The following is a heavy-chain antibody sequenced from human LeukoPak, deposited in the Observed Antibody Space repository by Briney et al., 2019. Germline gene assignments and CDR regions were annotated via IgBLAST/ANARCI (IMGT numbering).Heavy chain of an antibody. J-gene: IGHJ4*02. Sequence: PGGSLRLSCAASGFTFSRYWMSWVRQAPGKGLEWVANIKQDGGEKYYVESVKGRFTISKDNAKNSLYLQMNSLRAEDTAVYYCASTPYGGFDYWGQGTLVTVSS. V-gene: IGHV3-7*01. D-gene: IGHD4-23*01. CDR2: IKQDGGEK. CDR1: GFTFSRYW. CDR3: ASTPYGGFDY.